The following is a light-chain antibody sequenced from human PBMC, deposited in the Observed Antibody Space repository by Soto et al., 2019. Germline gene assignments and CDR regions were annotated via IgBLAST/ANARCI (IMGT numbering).Light chain of an antibody. J-gene: IGLJ1*01. V-gene: IGLV1-44*01. CDR2: GND. Sequence: QSVLTQPPSASGTPGQRVTISCSGSSSNIGGNTVNWYQQLPGTAPKLLIYGNDQRPSGVPDRFSGSKSGTSASLAISGLQSEYEANYYCAAWDDSLHALVFGTGTKVTVL. CDR1: SSNIGGNT. CDR3: AAWDDSLHALV.